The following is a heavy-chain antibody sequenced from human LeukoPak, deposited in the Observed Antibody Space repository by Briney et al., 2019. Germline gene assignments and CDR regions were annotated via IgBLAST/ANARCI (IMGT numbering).Heavy chain of an antibody. J-gene: IGHJ4*02. Sequence: GGSLRLSCAASGFTFSSYAMHWVRQAPGKGLEWVAVISYDGSNKYYADSVKGRFTISRDNSKNTLCLQMNSLRAEDTAVYYCAREDTAMGLYWGQGTLVTVSS. V-gene: IGHV3-30*04. CDR2: ISYDGSNK. CDR3: AREDTAMGLY. D-gene: IGHD5-18*01. CDR1: GFTFSSYA.